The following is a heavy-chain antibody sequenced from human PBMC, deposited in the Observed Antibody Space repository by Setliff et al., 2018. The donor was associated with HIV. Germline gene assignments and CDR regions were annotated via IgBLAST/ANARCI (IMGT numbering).Heavy chain of an antibody. Sequence: SETLSLTCTVSGGSISSGGYYWSWIRQHPGKGLEWIGEINHSGATNHNPSLKSRVAMSVDMSKYQFSLKLTSVTAADTAVYYCARGVVVVPAAREHYYYMDVWGKGTTVTAP. CDR1: GGSISSGGYY. CDR3: ARGVVVVPAAREHYYYMDV. J-gene: IGHJ6*03. V-gene: IGHV4-31*03. CDR2: INHSGAT. D-gene: IGHD2-2*01.